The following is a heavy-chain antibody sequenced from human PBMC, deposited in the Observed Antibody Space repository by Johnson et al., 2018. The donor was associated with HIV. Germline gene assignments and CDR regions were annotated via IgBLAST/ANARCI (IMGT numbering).Heavy chain of an antibody. J-gene: IGHJ3*02. CDR1: GFTFSSYD. Sequence: EVQLLESGGGLVQPGGSLRLYCAASGFTFSSYDMHWVRQATGKGLEWVSAIGTAGDTYYPGSVKGRFTISRENAKNSLYLQMNSLRAGDTAVYYCARARPKRNYDFWSGYYRLDHDAFDIWGQGTMVTVSS. V-gene: IGHV3-13*01. D-gene: IGHD3-3*01. CDR2: IGTAGDT. CDR3: ARARPKRNYDFWSGYYRLDHDAFDI.